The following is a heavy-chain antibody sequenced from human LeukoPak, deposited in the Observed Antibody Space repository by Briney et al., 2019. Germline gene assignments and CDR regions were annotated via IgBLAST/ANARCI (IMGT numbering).Heavy chain of an antibody. D-gene: IGHD7-27*01. CDR3: ARDNWGFDI. CDR2: INLDGSEK. V-gene: IGHV3-7*04. CDR1: GFSFSGYW. Sequence: GGSLRLSCAGSGFSFSGYWINWVRQAPGRGLEWVASINLDGSEKYSVDSVKGRFTISRDNAKNSLYPQMNSLRAEDTAVYYCARDNWGFDIWGQGTMVTVSS. J-gene: IGHJ3*02.